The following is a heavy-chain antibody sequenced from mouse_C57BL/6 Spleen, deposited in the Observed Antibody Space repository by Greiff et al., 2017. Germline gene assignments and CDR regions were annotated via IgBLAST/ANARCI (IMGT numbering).Heavy chain of an antibody. CDR3: ARWGYYGSSYGAMDY. J-gene: IGHJ4*01. D-gene: IGHD1-1*01. CDR2: INPGSGGT. CDR1: GYAFTNYL. V-gene: IGHV1-54*01. Sequence: QVQLQQSGAELVRPGTSVKVSCKASGYAFTNYLIEWVKQRPGQGLEWIGVINPGSGGTNYNEKFKGKATLTADKSSSTAYMQLSSRTSEDSAVYFCARWGYYGSSYGAMDYWGQGTSVTVSS.